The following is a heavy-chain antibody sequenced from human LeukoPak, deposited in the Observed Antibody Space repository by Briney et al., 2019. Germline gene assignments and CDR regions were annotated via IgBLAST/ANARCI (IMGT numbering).Heavy chain of an antibody. CDR2: ISDSGGST. Sequence: QPGGSLRLSCAASGFTFSNYAMTWVCQAPGKGLEWVSGISDSGGSTYYADSVKGRFTISRDNSKNTLYLQMNSLRAEDTAVYYCAKSLSGGGYYFEYWGQGTLVTVSS. J-gene: IGHJ4*02. D-gene: IGHD3-10*01. CDR1: GFTFSNYA. CDR3: AKSLSGGGYYFEY. V-gene: IGHV3-23*01.